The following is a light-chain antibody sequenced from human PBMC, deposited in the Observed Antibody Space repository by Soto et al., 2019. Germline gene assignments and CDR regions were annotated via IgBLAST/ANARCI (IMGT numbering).Light chain of an antibody. CDR2: DAS. Sequence: EIVLTQSPATLSLSPGERATLSCRASHSVSTSLAWYQQKPGQAPRLLIYDASNRATGIPARFSGSGSGTDFTLTIGSLEPEDFAVYYCQQYGSSPRTFGQGTKLEIK. CDR3: QQYGSSPRT. CDR1: HSVSTS. V-gene: IGKV3-11*01. J-gene: IGKJ2*01.